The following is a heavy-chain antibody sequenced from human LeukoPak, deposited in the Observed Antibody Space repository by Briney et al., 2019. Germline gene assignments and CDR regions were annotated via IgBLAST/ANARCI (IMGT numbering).Heavy chain of an antibody. CDR1: GGTFSSYA. J-gene: IGHJ4*02. Sequence: GASVKVSCKASGGTFSSYAIIWVRQAPGQGLEWMGRIIPILGIANYAQKFQGRVTITADKSTSTAYMELSSLRSEDTAVYYCARGGRGYYYFDYWGQGTLVTVSS. CDR2: IIPILGIA. V-gene: IGHV1-69*04. CDR3: ARGGRGYYYFDY. D-gene: IGHD3-22*01.